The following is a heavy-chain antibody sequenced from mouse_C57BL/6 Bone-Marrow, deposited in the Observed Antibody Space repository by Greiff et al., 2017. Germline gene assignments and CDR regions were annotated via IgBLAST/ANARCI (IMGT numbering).Heavy chain of an antibody. J-gene: IGHJ1*03. Sequence: VQLQQSGDELARPGASVKLSCKASGYTFTSYGISWVKQRTGQGLEWIGEIYPRSGNTYYNEKFKGKATLTADKSSSTAYMELRSLTSEDSAVYFCARVNGSYWYFDVWGTGTTVTVSS. D-gene: IGHD1-1*01. CDR1: GYTFTSYG. V-gene: IGHV1-81*01. CDR3: ARVNGSYWYFDV. CDR2: IYPRSGNT.